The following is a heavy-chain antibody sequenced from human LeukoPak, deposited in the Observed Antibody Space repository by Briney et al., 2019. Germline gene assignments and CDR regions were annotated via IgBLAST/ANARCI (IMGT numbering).Heavy chain of an antibody. CDR1: GFTLGDHS. CDR3: TREIRYFDWFQADY. Sequence: GGSLRLSCTASGFTLGDHSVSWFRQAPGKGLEWVGFIRSKAYGGTAEYAASVKGRLTISRDDSKSVAYLQMDSLKTEDTAVYYCTREIRYFDWFQADYWGQGTLVTVSS. D-gene: IGHD3-9*01. V-gene: IGHV3-49*03. CDR2: IRSKAYGGTA. J-gene: IGHJ4*02.